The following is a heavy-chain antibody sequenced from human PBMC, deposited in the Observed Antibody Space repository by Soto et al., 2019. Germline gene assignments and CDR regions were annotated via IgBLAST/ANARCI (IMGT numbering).Heavy chain of an antibody. CDR1: GFTFSSYA. Sequence: QVQLVESGGGVVQPGRSLRLSCAASGFTFSSYAMHWVRQAPGKGLEWVAVISYDGSNKYYADSVKGRFTISRDNSKNTLYLQMNSLRAEDTAVYYCAREIETNGPQSSSWYRDYYGMDVWGQGTTVTVSS. V-gene: IGHV3-30-3*01. D-gene: IGHD6-13*01. J-gene: IGHJ6*02. CDR2: ISYDGSNK. CDR3: AREIETNGPQSSSWYRDYYGMDV.